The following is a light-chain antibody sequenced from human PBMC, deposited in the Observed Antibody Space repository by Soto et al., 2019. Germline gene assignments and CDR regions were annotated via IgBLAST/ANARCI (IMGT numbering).Light chain of an antibody. Sequence: QSVLTQPASVSGSPGQSITISCTGTSSDVGGYNYVSWYQQHPGKAPKLMIYEVSNRPSGVSNRFSGSKSGNTASLTISGLQAEDEADYYCSSYTSSGTRVFGTGTKVPS. J-gene: IGLJ1*01. CDR1: SSDVGGYNY. CDR3: SSYTSSGTRV. CDR2: EVS. V-gene: IGLV2-14*01.